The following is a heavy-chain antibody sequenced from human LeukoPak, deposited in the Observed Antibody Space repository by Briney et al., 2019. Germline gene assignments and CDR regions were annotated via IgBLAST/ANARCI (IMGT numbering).Heavy chain of an antibody. CDR2: IYSGGST. V-gene: IGHV3-66*01. J-gene: IGHJ3*02. CDR1: GFTVSSNY. D-gene: IGHD3-10*01. CDR3: ASNLASSFHI. Sequence: GGSLRLSCAASGFTVSSNYMSWVRQAPGKGLEWVSVIYSGGSTYYADSVKGRFTVSRDNVKNSLYLQMNSLRVEDTAIYYCASNLASSFHIWGQGKMVIVSS.